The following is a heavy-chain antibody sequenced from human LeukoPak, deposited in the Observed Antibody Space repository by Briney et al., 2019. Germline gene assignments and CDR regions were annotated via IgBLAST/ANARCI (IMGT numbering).Heavy chain of an antibody. V-gene: IGHV1-8*02. D-gene: IGHD3-10*01. CDR3: ARGSRRRKYGSGSYYVTPYYYMDV. J-gene: IGHJ6*03. CDR2: MNPNSGNT. CDR1: GYTFTGYY. Sequence: ASVKVSCKASGYTFTGYYMHWVRQAPGQGLEWMGWMNPNSGNTGYAQKFQGRVTMTRNTSISTAYMELSSLRSEDTAVYYCARGSRRRKYGSGSYYVTPYYYMDVWGKGTTVTISS.